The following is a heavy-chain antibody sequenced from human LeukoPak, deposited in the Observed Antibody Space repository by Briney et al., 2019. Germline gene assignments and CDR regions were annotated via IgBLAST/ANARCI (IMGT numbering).Heavy chain of an antibody. V-gene: IGHV3-30*04. Sequence: GGSLRLSCAAPGFTFSSHTMHWVRQAPGKGLEWVAVIWFDGSKSYYADSVKGRFTISRDNSKNTLYLQMDSLRAEDTAIYYCAIDLRGSFSFDYWSQRSLVTVSS. CDR2: IWFDGSKS. CDR1: GFTFSSHT. CDR3: AIDLRGSFSFDY. J-gene: IGHJ4*02. D-gene: IGHD3-10*01.